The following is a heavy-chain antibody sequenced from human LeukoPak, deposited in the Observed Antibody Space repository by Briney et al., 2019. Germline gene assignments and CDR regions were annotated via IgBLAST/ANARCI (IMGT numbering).Heavy chain of an antibody. D-gene: IGHD3-9*01. CDR3: AKASTLTGYPTNFDY. V-gene: IGHV3-23*01. Sequence: GGSLRLSCAASGFSFSSYAMSWVRQAPGKGLEWVSAISGSGGSTYYADSVKGRFTISRDNSKNTLYLQMNSLRAEDTAVYYCAKASTLTGYPTNFDYWGQGTLVTVSS. CDR2: ISGSGGST. J-gene: IGHJ4*02. CDR1: GFSFSSYA.